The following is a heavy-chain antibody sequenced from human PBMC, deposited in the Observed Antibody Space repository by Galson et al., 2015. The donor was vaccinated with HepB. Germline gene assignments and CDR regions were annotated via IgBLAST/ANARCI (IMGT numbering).Heavy chain of an antibody. Sequence: CAISEDSVSSHSAAWNWIRQSPSRGLEWLGRTYYRSKWYNDYAVSVKSRITINPDTSKNRFSLQLKSLTPDDTAVYYCASEDGSDYNPYYHDLDVWGQGTTVTVAS. D-gene: IGHD3-10*01. CDR2: TYYRSKWYN. V-gene: IGHV6-1*01. CDR1: EDSVSSHSAA. J-gene: IGHJ6*02. CDR3: ASEDGSDYNPYYHDLDV.